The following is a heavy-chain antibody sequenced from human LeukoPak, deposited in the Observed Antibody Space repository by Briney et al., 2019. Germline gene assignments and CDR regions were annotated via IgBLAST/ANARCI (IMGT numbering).Heavy chain of an antibody. D-gene: IGHD2-21*02. CDR1: GFTFSSYA. Sequence: GGSLRLSCAASGFTFSSYAMHWVRQAPGKGLEYVSAISSNGGSTYYANSVKGRFTISRDNSKNTLYLQMNSLRAEDTAVYYCAKGTAICGGDCYNPYYFDYWGQGTLVTVSS. V-gene: IGHV3-64*01. J-gene: IGHJ4*02. CDR2: ISSNGGST. CDR3: AKGTAICGGDCYNPYYFDY.